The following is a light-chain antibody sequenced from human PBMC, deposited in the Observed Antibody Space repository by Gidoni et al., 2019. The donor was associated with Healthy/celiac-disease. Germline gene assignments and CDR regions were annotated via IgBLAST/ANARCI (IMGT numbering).Light chain of an antibody. J-gene: IGLJ2*01. CDR3: QAWDSSTASV. V-gene: IGLV3-1*01. CDR1: KLGDKY. Sequence: SYELTQPPSVSVSPGQTASITCSGDKLGDKYACWYQQQPGQSPVLVIYQDSKRPSGIPERFSGSNSGNTATLTISGTQPMDEADYYCQAWDSSTASVFGGGTKLTVL. CDR2: QDS.